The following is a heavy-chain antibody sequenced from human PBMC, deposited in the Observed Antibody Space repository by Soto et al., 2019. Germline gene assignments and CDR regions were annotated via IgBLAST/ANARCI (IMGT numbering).Heavy chain of an antibody. CDR3: ARDETQTFRSFVHYYGVDV. V-gene: IGHV3-74*01. J-gene: IGHJ6*02. Sequence: VGSLRLSCAASGCTFRSYWMRWVRQAQGKGLVWVSHINSDGSSTNYADSVKGRFTISRDNAKNTLYLQMNSLRTEDTAVYYCARDETQTFRSFVHYYGVDVWGQGTTVTVSS. D-gene: IGHD3-10*01. CDR1: GCTFRSYW. CDR2: INSDGSST.